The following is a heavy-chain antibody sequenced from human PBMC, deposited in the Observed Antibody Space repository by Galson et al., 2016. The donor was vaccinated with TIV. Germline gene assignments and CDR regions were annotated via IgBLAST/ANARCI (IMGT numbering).Heavy chain of an antibody. CDR1: GGSISSSTYS. Sequence: TLSLTCTVSGGSISSSTYSWGWIRQPPGKELEWITTIYYDGTTYHNPSLNSRLTTSVDTSKNQFSLRLTSVTAADTALYFCARHGPWSFYFDSWGQGTLVTVSS. J-gene: IGHJ4*02. CDR2: IYYDGTT. V-gene: IGHV4-39*01. CDR3: ARHGPWSFYFDS. D-gene: IGHD3-16*02.